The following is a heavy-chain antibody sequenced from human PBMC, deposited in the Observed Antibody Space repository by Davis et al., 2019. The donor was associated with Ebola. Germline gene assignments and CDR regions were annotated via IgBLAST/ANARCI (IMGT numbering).Heavy chain of an antibody. V-gene: IGHV3-23*01. Sequence: GESLKISCTASGFTFRTYAMGWVRQAPGKGLEWVSAISASGGNTYYADSVQGRFTISRDNSKNTLYLQMDTLRAEDTAVYYCAKTPYSGNYRSLDYWGQGTLVTVSS. CDR2: ISASGGNT. CDR1: GFTFRTYA. D-gene: IGHD1-26*01. CDR3: AKTPYSGNYRSLDY. J-gene: IGHJ4*02.